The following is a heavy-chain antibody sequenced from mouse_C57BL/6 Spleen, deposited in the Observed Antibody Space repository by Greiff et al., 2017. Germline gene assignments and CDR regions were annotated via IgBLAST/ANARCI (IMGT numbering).Heavy chain of an antibody. D-gene: IGHD2-2*01. CDR2: INPGSGGT. CDR1: GYAFTNYL. CDR3: AREEDCGYDLDY. V-gene: IGHV1-54*01. J-gene: IGHJ2*01. Sequence: QVQLKQSGAELVRPGTSVKVSCKASGYAFTNYLIEWVKQGPGQGLEWIGVINPGSGGTTYNEKFKVKATLTADKSSSTAYMQLSSLTSEDSAVCFGAREEDCGYDLDYWGKGTTLTVSS.